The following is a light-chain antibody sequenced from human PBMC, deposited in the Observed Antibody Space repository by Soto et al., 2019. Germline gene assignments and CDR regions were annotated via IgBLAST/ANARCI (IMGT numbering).Light chain of an antibody. Sequence: QSALTQPASVSGSPGQSITISCTGTSSVVGGYNYVSWYQQHPGKAPKFMIYDVSNRPSGVSNRSSGSKSGNTASLTISGLQAEDEADYYCSSYTTSNTRQIVFGTGTKVTVL. CDR2: DVS. J-gene: IGLJ1*01. CDR1: SSVVGGYNY. V-gene: IGLV2-14*01. CDR3: SSYTTSNTRQIV.